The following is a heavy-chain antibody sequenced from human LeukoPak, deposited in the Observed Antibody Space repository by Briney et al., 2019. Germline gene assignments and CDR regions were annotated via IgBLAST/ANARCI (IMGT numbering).Heavy chain of an antibody. D-gene: IGHD3-22*01. J-gene: IGHJ3*02. CDR3: ARARCGSGSWDCAFDI. Sequence: ASVKVSCKASGYTFTSYDINWVRQATGQGLEWMRWMNPNSGNTGYAQKFQGRVTMTRNTSISTAYMELSSLRSEDTAVYYCARARCGSGSWDCAFDIWGQGTMVTVSS. CDR1: GYTFTSYD. V-gene: IGHV1-8*01. CDR2: MNPNSGNT.